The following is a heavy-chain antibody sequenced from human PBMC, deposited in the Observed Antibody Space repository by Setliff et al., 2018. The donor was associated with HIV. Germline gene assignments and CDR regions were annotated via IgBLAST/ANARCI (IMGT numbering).Heavy chain of an antibody. CDR2: IFPSDSKM. Sequence: GESLKISCKGSGYSFTSYWIAWVRQKPGKGLEWMGIIFPSDSKMRYSPSFQGRVTLSAGKSISTAYLQWRSLQTSDSGMYYCARGIAALTASFDSWGQGSLVTVSS. CDR1: GYSFTSYW. J-gene: IGHJ4*02. D-gene: IGHD2-21*02. CDR3: ARGIAALTASFDS. V-gene: IGHV5-51*01.